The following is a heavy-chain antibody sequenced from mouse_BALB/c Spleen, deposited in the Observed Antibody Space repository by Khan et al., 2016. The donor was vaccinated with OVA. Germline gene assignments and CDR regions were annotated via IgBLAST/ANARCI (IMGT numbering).Heavy chain of an antibody. Sequence: EVELVESGGGLVQPGGSRKLSCAASGFTFSSFGMHWVRQAPEKGLEWVAYINSGSTTIYYADPVKGRFTISRDKPKNTLFLQMTSLTSEDTAMXYCARGNWAYWGQGTTLTVSS. CDR3: ARGNWAY. V-gene: IGHV5-17*02. CDR2: INSGSTTI. D-gene: IGHD4-1*01. CDR1: GFTFSSFG. J-gene: IGHJ2*01.